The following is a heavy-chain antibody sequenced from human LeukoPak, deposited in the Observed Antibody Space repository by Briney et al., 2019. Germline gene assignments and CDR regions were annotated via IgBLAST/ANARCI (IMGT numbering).Heavy chain of an antibody. D-gene: IGHD2-2*01. CDR2: IKSKTDGGTT. J-gene: IGHJ4*02. CDR3: TRGVVPAAKSDY. Sequence: GGSLRLSCAASGFTFSNAWMSWVRQAPGKGLEWVGRIKSKTDGGTTDYAAPVKGRFTISRDDSKNTLYLQMNILKTEDTAVYYCTRGVVPAAKSDYWGQGTLVTVSS. V-gene: IGHV3-15*01. CDR1: GFTFSNAW.